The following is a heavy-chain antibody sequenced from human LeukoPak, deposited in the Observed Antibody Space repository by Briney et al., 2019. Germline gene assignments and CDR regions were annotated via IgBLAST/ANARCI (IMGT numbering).Heavy chain of an antibody. CDR2: INHSGST. J-gene: IGHJ4*02. CDR1: GGSFSGYY. D-gene: IGHD4-11*01. Sequence: SETLSLTCAVYGGSFSGYYWSWIRQPPGKGLEWSGEINHSGSTNYNPSLKSRVTISVDKSKNQFSLKLSSVTAADTAVYYCAGRTTVTIPFGYWGQGTLVTVSS. V-gene: IGHV4-34*01. CDR3: AGRTTVTIPFGY.